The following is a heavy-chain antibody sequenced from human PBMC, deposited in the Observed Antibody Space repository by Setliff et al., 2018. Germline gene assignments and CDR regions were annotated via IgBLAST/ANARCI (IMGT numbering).Heavy chain of an antibody. V-gene: IGHV3-7*01. CDR1: GFTFSSYG. D-gene: IGHD2-21*01. CDR2: IKEDGSQR. CDR3: SSYLVS. J-gene: IGHJ4*02. Sequence: PGESLSLSCAASGFTFSSYGMHWVRQAPGKGLEWVANIKEDGSQRNYVDAVRGRFTVSRDNARNLLYLQMNSLRVDDTAVYYCSSYLVSWGQGALVTVSS.